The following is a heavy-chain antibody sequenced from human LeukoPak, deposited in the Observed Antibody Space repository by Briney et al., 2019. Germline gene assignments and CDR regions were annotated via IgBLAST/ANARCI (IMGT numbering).Heavy chain of an antibody. V-gene: IGHV3-20*04. J-gene: IGHJ4*02. CDR3: AKDISIAVAGTAFDY. D-gene: IGHD6-19*01. CDR2: INWNGGST. CDR1: GFTFDDYG. Sequence: SPGGSLRLSCAASGFTFDDYGMSWVRHAPGKGLEWVSGINWNGGSTGYADSVKGRFTISRDNAKNSLYLQMNSLRAEDTALYYCAKDISIAVAGTAFDYWGQGTLVTVSS.